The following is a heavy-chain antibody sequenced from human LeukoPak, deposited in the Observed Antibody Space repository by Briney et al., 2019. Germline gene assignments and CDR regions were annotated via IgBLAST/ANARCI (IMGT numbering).Heavy chain of an antibody. CDR3: ARDRDYGDYVFDY. CDR1: GFTFSSYG. V-gene: IGHV3-30*02. Sequence: GGSLRLSCAASGFTFSSYGMHWVRQAPGKGLEWVAFIRYDGSNKYHADSVKGRFTISRDNSKNTLSLQMNSLRAEDTAVYYCARDRDYGDYVFDYWGQGTLVTVPS. D-gene: IGHD4-17*01. CDR2: IRYDGSNK. J-gene: IGHJ4*02.